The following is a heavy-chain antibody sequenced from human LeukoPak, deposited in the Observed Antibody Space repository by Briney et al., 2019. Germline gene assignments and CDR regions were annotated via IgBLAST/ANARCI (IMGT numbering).Heavy chain of an antibody. J-gene: IGHJ4*02. D-gene: IGHD3-10*01. Sequence: GGSLRLSCAASGFTFSNYSMNWVRQAPGKGLEWVSSISSSSSYIYYADSVKGRFTISRDNAKNSLYLQMNSLRAEDTAVYYCARDSYYYGSGGGVDYWGQGTLVTVSS. V-gene: IGHV3-21*01. CDR3: ARDSYYYGSGGGVDY. CDR1: GFTFSNYS. CDR2: ISSSSSYI.